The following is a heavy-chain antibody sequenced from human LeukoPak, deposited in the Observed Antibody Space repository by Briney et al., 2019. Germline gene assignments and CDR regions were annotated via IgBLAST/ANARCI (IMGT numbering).Heavy chain of an antibody. Sequence: GASVKVSCKASEYTFTSYAMHWVRQAPGQRLECMGWINAGNANTKYSKKFQGRITITSDTSGSTAYMELSSLRSEDTAVYYCARGPHITMVRGPVGNWFDPWGQGTLVTVSS. CDR3: ARGPHITMVRGPVGNWFDP. J-gene: IGHJ5*02. CDR1: EYTFTSYA. D-gene: IGHD3-10*01. CDR2: INAGNANT. V-gene: IGHV1-3*01.